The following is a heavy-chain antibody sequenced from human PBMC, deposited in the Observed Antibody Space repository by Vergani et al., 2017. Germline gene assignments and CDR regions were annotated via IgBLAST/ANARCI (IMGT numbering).Heavy chain of an antibody. Sequence: QVQLQESGPRLVKPSQTLSLTCTVSGGSVDVDEFSWSWIRQSPGKGLEGIGNIYFSGSTNYKPSLKSRVSRTVDTAKNQFFLKLTSVTAADTAVYFCARSPDTGDSIDSWGQGTLVTVSS. CDR2: IYFSGST. CDR1: GGSVDVDEFS. D-gene: IGHD1-14*01. CDR3: ARSPDTGDSIDS. V-gene: IGHV4-30-4*08. J-gene: IGHJ4*02.